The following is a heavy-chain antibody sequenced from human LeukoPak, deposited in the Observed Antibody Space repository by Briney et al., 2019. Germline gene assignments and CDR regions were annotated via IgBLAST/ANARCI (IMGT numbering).Heavy chain of an antibody. D-gene: IGHD5-12*01. CDR3: ARDERKGGVDIVATSPFDY. Sequence: GGSRRLSCAASGFTFSSYGMHWVRQAPGKGLEWVAVIWYDGSNKYYADSVKGRFTISRDNSKNTLYLQMNSLRAEDTAVYYCARDERKGGVDIVATSPFDYWGQGTLVTVSS. J-gene: IGHJ4*02. CDR2: IWYDGSNK. CDR1: GFTFSSYG. V-gene: IGHV3-33*01.